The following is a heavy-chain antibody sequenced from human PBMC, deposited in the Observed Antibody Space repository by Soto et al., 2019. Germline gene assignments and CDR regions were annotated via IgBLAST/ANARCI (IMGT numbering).Heavy chain of an antibody. D-gene: IGHD2-2*02. J-gene: IGHJ5*02. CDR1: GGSISSGGCY. Sequence: SETMSVTCTVSGGSISSGGCYWSRLSKHPGKGLEWIGYIYYSGSTYYNPSLKSRVTISVDTSKNQFSLKLSSVTAADTAVYYCAREQFEYCSSTSCYTNWFDPWGQGTLVTVSS. CDR2: IYYSGST. V-gene: IGHV4-31*03. CDR3: AREQFEYCSSTSCYTNWFDP.